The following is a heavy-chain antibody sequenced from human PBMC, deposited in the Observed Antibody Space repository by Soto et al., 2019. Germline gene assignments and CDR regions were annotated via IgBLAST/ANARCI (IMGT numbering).Heavy chain of an antibody. CDR3: AGSEWTYGMDV. J-gene: IGHJ6*02. Sequence: QVQLVQSGAEVKKPGSSVKVSCKASGGTFSSYTISWVRQAPGQGLEWMGRIIPILGIANYAQKFQGRVTITADKTTSAADMELSSLRSEDTAVYYGAGSEWTYGMDVWGQGTTVTVSS. CDR2: IIPILGIA. D-gene: IGHD3-10*01. V-gene: IGHV1-69*02. CDR1: GGTFSSYT.